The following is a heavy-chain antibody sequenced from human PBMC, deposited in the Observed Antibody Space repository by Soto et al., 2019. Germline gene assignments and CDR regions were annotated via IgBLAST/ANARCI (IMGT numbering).Heavy chain of an antibody. CDR3: ARAYLVGATTYYFDY. Sequence: ASVKVSCKASGYTFTGYYMHWVRQAPGQGLEWMGWINPNSGGTNYAQKFQGWVTMTRDTSISTAYMELSRLRSDDTAVYYCARAYLVGATTYYFDYWGQGTLVTVSS. CDR1: GYTFTGYY. D-gene: IGHD1-26*01. CDR2: INPNSGGT. V-gene: IGHV1-2*04. J-gene: IGHJ4*02.